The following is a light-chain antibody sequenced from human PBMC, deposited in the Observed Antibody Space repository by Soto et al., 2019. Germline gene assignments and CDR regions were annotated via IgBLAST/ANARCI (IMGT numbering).Light chain of an antibody. CDR1: QSISDS. J-gene: IGKJ1*01. CDR2: EAS. Sequence: DIQMTQSPSTLSASVGDRVTITCRASQSISDSLAWYQQKPGKAPKLLIYEASNLKSGVPSRFSGSGSGTEYTLTISSLQPDDFASYYCQQYNGYWTFGQGTKVAIK. CDR3: QQYNGYWT. V-gene: IGKV1-5*03.